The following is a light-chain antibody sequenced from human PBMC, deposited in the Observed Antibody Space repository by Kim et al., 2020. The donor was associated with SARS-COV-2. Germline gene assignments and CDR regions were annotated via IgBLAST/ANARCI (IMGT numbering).Light chain of an antibody. CDR1: QSISSW. J-gene: IGKJ2*01. Sequence: DIQMTQSPSTLSASVGDRVTITCRASQSISSWLAWYQQKQGKAPKLLMNDASRLERGVPSRFSRSGSGTEFTLTISSLQPDDFATEYCKQYQSYSTSGQGTKL. CDR3: KQYQSYST. V-gene: IGKV1-5*01. CDR2: DAS.